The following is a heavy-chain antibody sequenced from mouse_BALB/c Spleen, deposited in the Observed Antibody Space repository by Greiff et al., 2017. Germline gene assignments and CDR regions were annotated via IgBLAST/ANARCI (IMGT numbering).Heavy chain of an antibody. CDR2: IYPGSGNT. Sequence: QVQLKESGAELARPGASVKLSCKASGYTFTDYYINWVKQRTGQGLEWIGEIYPGSGNTYYNEKFKGKATLTADKSSSTAYMQLSSLTSEDSAVYFCARESYYRYDYWGQGTLVTVSA. D-gene: IGHD2-14*01. CDR3: ARESYYRYDY. J-gene: IGHJ3*01. CDR1: GYTFTDYY. V-gene: IGHV1-77*01.